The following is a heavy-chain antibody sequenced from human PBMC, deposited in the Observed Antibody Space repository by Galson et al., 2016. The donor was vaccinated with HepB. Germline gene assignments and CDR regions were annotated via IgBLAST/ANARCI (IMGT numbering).Heavy chain of an antibody. V-gene: IGHV3-23*01. CDR3: AKDTLVQGIIGGYFDY. CDR2: VSGSGTIT. J-gene: IGHJ4*02. D-gene: IGHD3-10*01. Sequence: SLRLSCAASGFTFTGYAMSWVRQAPGQGLEWVSAVSGSGTITYYTDSVKGRFTISRDNSKNPLYLQMNSLRAEDTAVYYCAKDTLVQGIIGGYFDYWGQGTLVTVSS. CDR1: GFTFTGYA.